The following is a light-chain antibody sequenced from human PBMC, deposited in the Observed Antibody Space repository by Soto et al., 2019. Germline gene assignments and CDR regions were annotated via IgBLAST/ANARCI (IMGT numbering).Light chain of an antibody. CDR1: QSLVYSDGNTY. V-gene: IGKV2-30*01. CDR2: RAS. J-gene: IGKJ2*01. CDR3: MQVYSFPPLT. Sequence: DVVMTQSPLFLPVTLGEPASISCRSSQSLVYSDGNTYLDWFHQSPGQSPRRLIYRASNRDTGVPDRFSGSWSGTSFTLKISRVEAVYFGVSYCMQVYSFPPLTFVQ.